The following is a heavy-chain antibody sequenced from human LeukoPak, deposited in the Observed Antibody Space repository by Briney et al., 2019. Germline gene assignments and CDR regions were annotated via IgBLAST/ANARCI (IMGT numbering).Heavy chain of an antibody. CDR3: ARELGYTQGSHFDY. V-gene: IGHV1-46*01. Sequence: ASVNVSCKPSRCTLINYYMHWVRQAPRQGLEWVGMINPSGGGTTYAQKFQGTVAMTSDTSTSTFYMELSSLRSEDTAMYYCARELGYTQGSHFDYWGQGSQVTVSS. CDR2: INPSGGGT. D-gene: IGHD5-18*01. CDR1: RCTLINYY. J-gene: IGHJ4*02.